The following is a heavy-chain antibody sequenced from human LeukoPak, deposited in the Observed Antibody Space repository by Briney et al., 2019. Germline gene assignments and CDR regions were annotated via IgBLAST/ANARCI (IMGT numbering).Heavy chain of an antibody. CDR3: ARGLHYYDSSGYYYRGGMDV. V-gene: IGHV3-48*03. CDR2: ISSSGSVM. Sequence: PGGSLRLSCAASGFMFSSYEMNWVRQAPGKGLEWVSYISSSGSVMYYADSVQGRFTISRDNAKNSLYLQMNSLRAEDTAVYYCARGLHYYDSSGYYYRGGMDVWGQGTTVTVSS. D-gene: IGHD3-22*01. CDR1: GFMFSSYE. J-gene: IGHJ6*02.